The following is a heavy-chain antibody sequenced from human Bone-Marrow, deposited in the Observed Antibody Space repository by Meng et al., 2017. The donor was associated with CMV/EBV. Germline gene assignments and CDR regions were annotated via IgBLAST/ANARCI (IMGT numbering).Heavy chain of an antibody. CDR2: IIPIFGTA. D-gene: IGHD3-3*01. CDR1: GGTFSSYA. V-gene: IGHV1-69*05. CDR3: ARSGRQYYGMDV. J-gene: IGHJ6*02. Sequence: SVKVSCKASGGTFSSYAISWVRQAPGQGLEWMGGIIPIFGTANYAQKFQGRVTMTTDTSTSTAYMELRSLRSDDTAVYYCARSGRQYYGMDVWGQGTTVTVSS.